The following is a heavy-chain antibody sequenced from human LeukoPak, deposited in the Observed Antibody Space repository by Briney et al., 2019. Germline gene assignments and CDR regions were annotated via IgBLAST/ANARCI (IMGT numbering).Heavy chain of an antibody. J-gene: IGHJ4*02. CDR2: IYRSSNGETT. CDR3: TPYSSGSCPF. V-gene: IGHV3-15*01. Sequence: KPGGSLRLSCAASGITFSNAWMTWVRQAPGKGLEWVGRIYRSSNGETTDYGAPVKGRFTMSRDDSKNTLYLQMNSLKTEDTAVYYCTPYSSGSCPFWGQGTLVTVSS. CDR1: GITFSNAW. D-gene: IGHD6-19*01.